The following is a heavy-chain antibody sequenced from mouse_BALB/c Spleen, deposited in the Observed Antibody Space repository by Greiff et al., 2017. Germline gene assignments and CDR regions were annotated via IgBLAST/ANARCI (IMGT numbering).Heavy chain of an antibody. V-gene: IGHV3-2*02. Sequence: EVKLQESGPGLVKPSQSLSLTCTVTGYSITSDYAWNWIRQFPGNKLEWMGYISYSGSTSYNPSLKSRISITRDTSKNQFFLQLNSVTTEDTATYYCARGGLYGSYFDYWGQGTTLTVSS. D-gene: IGHD1-1*01. CDR1: GYSITSDYA. CDR3: ARGGLYGSYFDY. CDR2: ISYSGST. J-gene: IGHJ2*01.